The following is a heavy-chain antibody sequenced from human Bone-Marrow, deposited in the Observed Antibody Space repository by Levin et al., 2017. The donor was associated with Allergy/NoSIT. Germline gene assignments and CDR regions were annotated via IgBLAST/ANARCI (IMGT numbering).Heavy chain of an antibody. D-gene: IGHD4-17*01. CDR2: ISGSGSST. Sequence: GGSLRLSCAASGFTFSSYAMTWVRQAPGKGLEWVSTISGSGSSTYYADSVKGRFIISRDNSKNTLYLQMNSLRAEDTAVYYCAKASGRYGEFDYWGQGTLVTVSS. V-gene: IGHV3-23*01. CDR3: AKASGRYGEFDY. J-gene: IGHJ4*02. CDR1: GFTFSSYA.